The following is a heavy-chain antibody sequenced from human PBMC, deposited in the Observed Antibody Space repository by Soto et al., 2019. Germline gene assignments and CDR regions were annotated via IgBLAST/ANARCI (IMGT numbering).Heavy chain of an antibody. J-gene: IGHJ5*02. CDR2: IIPVFGKA. CDR3: ARGSPTTVTTWFDP. CDR1: GGTFSNFA. Sequence: QLQLVQSGAEVKKPGSSVKVSCKASGGTFSNFAINWVRQAPGQGLEWMGGIIPVFGKAKYAQKFQGRVQFTSDESSSTAYMEVNSLTSEDTPVYYCARGSPTTVTTWFDPWGQGTLVTVSS. D-gene: IGHD4-17*01. V-gene: IGHV1-69*01.